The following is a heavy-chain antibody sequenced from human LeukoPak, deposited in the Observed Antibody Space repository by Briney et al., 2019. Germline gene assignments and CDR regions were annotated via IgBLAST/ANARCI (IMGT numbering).Heavy chain of an antibody. CDR1: GFTFSSYA. V-gene: IGHV3-30-3*01. J-gene: IGHJ4*02. CDR2: ISYDGSNK. CDR3: AKDMTSYGDYTLPDY. Sequence: GGSLRLSCAASGFTFSSYAMHWVRQAPGKGLEWVAVISYDGSNKYYADSVKGRFTISRDNSKNTLYLQMNSLRAEDTAVYYCAKDMTSYGDYTLPDYWGQGTLVTVSS. D-gene: IGHD4-17*01.